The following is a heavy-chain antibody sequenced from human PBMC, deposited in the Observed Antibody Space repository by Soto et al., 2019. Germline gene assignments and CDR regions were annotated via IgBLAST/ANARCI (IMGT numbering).Heavy chain of an antibody. V-gene: IGHV3-73*01. CDR1: GFTFSGSA. CDR3: TRIQWLSRVI. Sequence: SPRLSCAASGFTFSGSAMHWVRQAYGKGLEWVGRIRSKANSYATAYAASVKGRFTISRDDSKNTAYLQMNSLKTEDTAVYYCTRIQWLSRVIWGQGTMVTVSS. J-gene: IGHJ3*02. CDR2: IRSKANSYAT. D-gene: IGHD1-1*01.